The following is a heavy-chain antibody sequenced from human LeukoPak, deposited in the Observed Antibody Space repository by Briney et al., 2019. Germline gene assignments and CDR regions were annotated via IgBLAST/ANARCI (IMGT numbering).Heavy chain of an antibody. CDR2: IYHSGST. Sequence: PSETLSLTCAVSGGSISSGGYSWSWIRQPSGKGLEWIGYIYHSGSTYYNPSLKSRVTISVDRSKNQFSLKLSSVTAADTAVHYCARVISYYYFDYWGQGTLVTVSS. CDR1: GGSISSGGYS. CDR3: ARVISYYYFDY. V-gene: IGHV4-30-2*01. D-gene: IGHD1-26*01. J-gene: IGHJ4*02.